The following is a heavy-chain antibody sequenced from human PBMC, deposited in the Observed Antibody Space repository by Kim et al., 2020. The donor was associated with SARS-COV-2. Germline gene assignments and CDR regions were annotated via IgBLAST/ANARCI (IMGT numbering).Heavy chain of an antibody. J-gene: IGHJ5*02. D-gene: IGHD6-13*01. V-gene: IGHV3-11*05. Sequence: GSLRLSCAASGFTFSDYYMSWIRQAPGKGLEWVSYISSTTSYTRYADSVKGRFAISRDNAKNSLYLQMNSLRAEDTAVYYCARVALGSSSWYSFDPWGQ. CDR2: ISSTTSYT. CDR1: GFTFSDYY. CDR3: ARVALGSSSWYSFDP.